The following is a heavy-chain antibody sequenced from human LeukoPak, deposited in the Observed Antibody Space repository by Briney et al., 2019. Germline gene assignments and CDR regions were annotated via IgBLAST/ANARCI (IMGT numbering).Heavy chain of an antibody. J-gene: IGHJ4*02. Sequence: PGGSLRLSCAASGFTFSSYTMNWVRQPPGKGLEWVSNIGTSSTTIYYADSVKGRFAISRDNAKNSLYLQMNSLRADDTAVYYCARDRVETEWHYHPMFDYWGQGILVTVSS. D-gene: IGHD2-21*02. CDR1: GFTFSSYT. CDR3: ARDRVETEWHYHPMFDY. V-gene: IGHV3-48*01. CDR2: IGTSSTTI.